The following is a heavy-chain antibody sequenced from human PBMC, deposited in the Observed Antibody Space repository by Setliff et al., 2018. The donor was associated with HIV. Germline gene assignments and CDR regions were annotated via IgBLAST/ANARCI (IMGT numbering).Heavy chain of an antibody. CDR2: IRSTSSTI. CDR3: ARVDCTSTSSYHAGISY. J-gene: IGHJ4*02. D-gene: IGHD2-2*01. V-gene: IGHV3-48*03. Sequence: GWSPRLSCTASGFPFGDFALNWVRQAPGKGMEWVSYIRSTSSTIYYADSVKGRFTISLDNAKKSLYLQMNSLRAEDTALYYCARVDCTSTSSYHAGISYWSQGILVTVSS. CDR1: GFPFGDFA.